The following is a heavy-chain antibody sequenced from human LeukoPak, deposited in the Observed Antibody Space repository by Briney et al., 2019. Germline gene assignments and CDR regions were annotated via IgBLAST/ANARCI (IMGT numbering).Heavy chain of an antibody. D-gene: IGHD3-22*01. Sequence: GALRLSCAASGFTFSSYAMSWVRQAPGKGLEWVSAISGSGGSTYYADSVKGRFTISRDNSKNTLYLQMNSLGAEDTAVYYCAKSPYYYDSSGYYYLGLDYWGQGTLVTVSS. CDR3: AKSPYYYDSSGYYYLGLDY. V-gene: IGHV3-23*01. CDR1: GFTFSSYA. CDR2: ISGSGGST. J-gene: IGHJ4*02.